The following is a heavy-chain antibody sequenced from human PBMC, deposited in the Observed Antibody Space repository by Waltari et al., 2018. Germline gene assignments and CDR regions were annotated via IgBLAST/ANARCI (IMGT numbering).Heavy chain of an antibody. CDR1: GGSISSYY. V-gene: IGHV4-59*01. D-gene: IGHD6-6*01. Sequence: QVQLQESGPGLVKPSETLSLTCTVSGGSISSYYWSWIRQPPGKGLEWIGYIYYSGSTNYTPPLKSRVTMSVDTSKNQFSLKLSSVTAADTAVYYCARDQGIAARPEWGPYYYYYYMDVWGKGTTVTVSS. CDR2: IYYSGST. CDR3: ARDQGIAARPEWGPYYYYYYMDV. J-gene: IGHJ6*03.